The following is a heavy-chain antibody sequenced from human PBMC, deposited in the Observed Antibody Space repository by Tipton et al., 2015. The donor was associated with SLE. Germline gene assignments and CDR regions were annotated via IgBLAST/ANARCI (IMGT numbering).Heavy chain of an antibody. CDR1: GGSISSHY. CDR2: IHYSGRT. D-gene: IGHD1-26*01. J-gene: IGHJ1*01. V-gene: IGHV4-59*11. CDR3: ARGLKWELDGP. Sequence: GLVKPSETLSLTCGVYGGSISSHYWSWIRQPPGEGLEWIGYIHYSGRTNYSPSLKSRVTISVDTSRSQFSLKLRSVTAADTAVYYCARGLKWELDGPWGQGTLVTVSS.